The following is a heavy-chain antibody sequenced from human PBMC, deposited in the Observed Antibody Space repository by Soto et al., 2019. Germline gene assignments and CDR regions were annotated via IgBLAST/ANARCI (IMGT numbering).Heavy chain of an antibody. CDR3: ASGVGQLNY. V-gene: IGHV3-48*03. D-gene: IGHD3-10*01. CDR1: GFTFNDFE. J-gene: IGHJ4*02. CDR2: IDGSGTTK. Sequence: EVQLLESGGGLVQPGGSLRLSCGVSGFTFNDFEMNWVRQAPGKGLEWLAYIDGSGTTKKYADSVRGRFTNSRDNPNNSLFLQMSSLSAADTAIYYCASGVGQLNYWGQWSVVSV.